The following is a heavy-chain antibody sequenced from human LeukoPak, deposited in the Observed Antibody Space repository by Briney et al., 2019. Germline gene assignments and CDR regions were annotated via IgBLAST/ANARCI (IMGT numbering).Heavy chain of an antibody. J-gene: IGHJ4*02. CDR1: GGSISSYY. V-gene: IGHV4-59*01. CDR3: GTADSGSYSQIDY. Sequence: PSETLSLTCTVSGGSISSYYWSWIRQPPGKGLECIGYLSYSGSTTYNPSLKSRVTISVDTSKNQFSLKLNSVTAADTAVYYCGTADSGSYSQIDYWGQGTLVTVSS. D-gene: IGHD3-10*01. CDR2: LSYSGST.